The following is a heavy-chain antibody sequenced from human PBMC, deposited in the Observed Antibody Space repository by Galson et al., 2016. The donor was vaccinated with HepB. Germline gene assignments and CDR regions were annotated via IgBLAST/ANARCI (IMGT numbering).Heavy chain of an antibody. CDR3: ARETGDYNDSRGYYSNNWFDP. V-gene: IGHV3-7*01. CDR2: INQDGSEK. CDR1: GFTFSCYW. D-gene: IGHD3-22*01. Sequence: SLRLSCAASGFTFSCYWMSWVRQAPGKGLEWVANINQDGSEKYYVDSVKGRSTISRDNAKNTLYLQMNSLRAEDTAVYYGARETGDYNDSRGYYSNNWFDPWGQGTLVTVSS. J-gene: IGHJ5*02.